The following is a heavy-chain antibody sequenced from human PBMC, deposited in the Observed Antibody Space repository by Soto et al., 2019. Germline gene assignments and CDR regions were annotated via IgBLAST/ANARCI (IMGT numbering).Heavy chain of an antibody. Sequence: QVQLVQSGAEVKKPGASVKVSCKASGYTFTSYDINWVRQATGQGLEWMGWMNPNSGNTGYAQKFQGRVTMTRNTSISPAYMELSSLRSEGTAVYYCARWPDGYYYYGMDVWGQGTTVTVSS. J-gene: IGHJ6*02. CDR2: MNPNSGNT. V-gene: IGHV1-8*01. CDR1: GYTFTSYD. CDR3: ARWPDGYYYYGMDV.